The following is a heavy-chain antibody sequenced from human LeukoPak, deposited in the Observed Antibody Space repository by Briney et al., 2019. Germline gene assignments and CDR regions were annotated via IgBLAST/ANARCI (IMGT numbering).Heavy chain of an antibody. Sequence: GGSLRLSCAASGFTFSSYSMNWVRQAPGKGLEWVSVIYSGGSTYYADSVKGRFTISRDNSKNTLFLQMNSLRAEDTAVYYCARASLAYFDSWGQGTLVTVSS. V-gene: IGHV3-53*01. CDR3: ARASLAYFDS. J-gene: IGHJ4*02. CDR1: GFTFSSYS. CDR2: IYSGGST.